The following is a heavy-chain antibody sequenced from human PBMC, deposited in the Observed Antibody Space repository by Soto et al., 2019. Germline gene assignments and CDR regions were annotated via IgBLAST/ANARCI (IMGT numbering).Heavy chain of an antibody. CDR3: ASMRDDTYFDY. J-gene: IGHJ4*02. Sequence: QVQLVQSGAEVKKPGSSVKVSCKASGGTFSSYTISWVRQAPGQGLEWMGRINPILGIANYAQKFQGTVKITADKSTSTAYMELSSLRSEDTAVYYCASMRDDTYFDYWGQGTLVTVSS. CDR1: GGTFSSYT. D-gene: IGHD3-22*01. CDR2: INPILGIA. V-gene: IGHV1-69*02.